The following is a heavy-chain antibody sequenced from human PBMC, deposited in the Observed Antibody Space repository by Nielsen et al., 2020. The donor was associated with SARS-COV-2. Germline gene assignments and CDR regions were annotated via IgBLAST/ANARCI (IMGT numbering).Heavy chain of an antibody. Sequence: GGSLRLSCTASGFSFMTYNMHWVRQAPGKGLEWVANIKQDGSEKYYVDSVKGRFTISRDNAKNSLYLQMNSLRAEDTAVYYCARDLSSGWYLEGGYYFDYWGQGTLVTVSS. J-gene: IGHJ4*02. CDR2: IKQDGSEK. D-gene: IGHD6-19*01. V-gene: IGHV3-7*03. CDR1: GFSFMTYN. CDR3: ARDLSSGWYLEGGYYFDY.